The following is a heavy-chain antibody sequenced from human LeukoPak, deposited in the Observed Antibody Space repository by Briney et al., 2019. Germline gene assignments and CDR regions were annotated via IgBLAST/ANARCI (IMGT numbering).Heavy chain of an antibody. Sequence: GGSLRLSCAASGFTFSSYAMHWVRQAPGKGLEWVAVISYDGSNKYYADSVKGRFTISRDNSKNTLYLQMNSLRAEDTAVYYCAKGQRSSWYYFDYWGQGTLVTVSS. CDR1: GFTFSSYA. D-gene: IGHD6-13*01. CDR2: ISYDGSNK. J-gene: IGHJ4*02. CDR3: AKGQRSSWYYFDY. V-gene: IGHV3-30-3*01.